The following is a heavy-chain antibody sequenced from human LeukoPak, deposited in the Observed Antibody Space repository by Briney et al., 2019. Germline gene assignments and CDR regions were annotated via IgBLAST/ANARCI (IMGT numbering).Heavy chain of an antibody. CDR3: ARSVLDQSVNHWFDP. CDR1: GGSISSYY. J-gene: IGHJ5*02. D-gene: IGHD2-2*01. V-gene: IGHV4-4*07. Sequence: PSETLSLTCTVSGGSISSYYWSWIRQPAGKGLEWIGRIYTSGSTNYNPSLKSRVTMSVDTSKNQFSLKLSSVTAADTAVYYCARSVLDQSVNHWFDPWGQGSLVTVSS. CDR2: IYTSGST.